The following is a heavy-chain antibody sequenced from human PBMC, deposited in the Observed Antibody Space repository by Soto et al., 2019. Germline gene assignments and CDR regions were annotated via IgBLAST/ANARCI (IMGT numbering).Heavy chain of an antibody. V-gene: IGHV1-69*13. CDR1: GCTFRNHV. D-gene: IGHD3-10*01. J-gene: IGHJ4*02. Sequence: SVKVSCKASGCTFRNHVFNWVRQAPGQGLEWMGGSIPIIGTPNYAQKFQGRVTITADASTNTVYLEVSSLRSQDTAVYYCARDLEFRDGNISHLDYWGQGTLVTVSS. CDR3: ARDLEFRDGNISHLDY. CDR2: SIPIIGTP.